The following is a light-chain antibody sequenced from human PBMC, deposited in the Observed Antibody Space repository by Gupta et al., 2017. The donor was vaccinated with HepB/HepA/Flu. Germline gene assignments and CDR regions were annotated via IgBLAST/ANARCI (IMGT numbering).Light chain of an antibody. CDR2: GGS. CDR3: KQSKHFPST. J-gene: IGKJ2*02. CDR1: QSLIHSDGNIY. V-gene: IGKV2-24*01. Sequence: DIVLTQTPLSSSVTLGQPASISCRSSQSLIHSDGNIYFNWLQQRPGQPPRLLIYGGSSRGCGVPDRFSGSGTGADFTLEISRVEAEDVGIYYCKQSKHFPSTFGQGTKLDIK.